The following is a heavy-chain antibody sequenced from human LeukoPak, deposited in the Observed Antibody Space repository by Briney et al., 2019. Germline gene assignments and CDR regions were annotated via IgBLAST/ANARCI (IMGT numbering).Heavy chain of an antibody. Sequence: PGGSLRLSCAASGFTFNNYAMNWVRQAPGKGLEWVSGISGSGAKTSYADSVKGRFTISRDNSKNTLYLQMNSLRAEDTAVYYCARWAIRYYYDNSGYYDDYYFDYWGQGTLVTVSS. V-gene: IGHV3-23*01. J-gene: IGHJ4*02. D-gene: IGHD3-22*01. CDR2: ISGSGAKT. CDR1: GFTFNNYA. CDR3: ARWAIRYYYDNSGYYDDYYFDY.